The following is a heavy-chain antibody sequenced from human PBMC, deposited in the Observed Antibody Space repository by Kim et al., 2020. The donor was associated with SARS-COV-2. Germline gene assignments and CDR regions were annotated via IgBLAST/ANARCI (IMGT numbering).Heavy chain of an antibody. J-gene: IGHJ5*02. CDR2: INHSGST. Sequence: SETLSLTRAVYGGSFRDYYWSWIRQPPGKGLEWIGEINHSGSTNYNPSLKSRVTISVDTSKNQFSLKLSSVTAADTAVYYCARRGYSLEFDPWGQGTLVT. D-gene: IGHD5-18*01. CDR1: GGSFRDYY. V-gene: IGHV4-34*01. CDR3: ARRGYSLEFDP.